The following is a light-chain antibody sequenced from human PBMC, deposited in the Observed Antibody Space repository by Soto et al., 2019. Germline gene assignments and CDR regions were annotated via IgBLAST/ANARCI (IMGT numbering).Light chain of an antibody. CDR1: QSISSW. Sequence: DIQMTQSPSTLSASVGDRVTITCRASQSISSWLAWYQQKPGKAPKLLIFQASSLKSGVPSRFSGSVSATEYTLTISRLQTDDFATYYCEDYSSSSGLTFGGGTKVEIK. CDR2: QAS. V-gene: IGKV1-5*03. J-gene: IGKJ4*01. CDR3: EDYSSSSGLT.